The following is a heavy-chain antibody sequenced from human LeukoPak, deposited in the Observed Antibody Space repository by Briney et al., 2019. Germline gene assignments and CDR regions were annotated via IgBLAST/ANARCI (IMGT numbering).Heavy chain of an antibody. CDR1: GGSISNYY. CDR2: TDNSANT. Sequence: AETLSLTCTVSGGSISNYYWSWIRQPPGKGLEWIGNTDNSANTNYNPSLKTRITMSVDTSKNQFSLKLSSVTAADTGIYYCARHSRSAYTGYENAFDIWGQGTMVTVSS. CDR3: ARHSRSAYTGYENAFDI. D-gene: IGHD5-12*01. V-gene: IGHV4-59*08. J-gene: IGHJ3*02.